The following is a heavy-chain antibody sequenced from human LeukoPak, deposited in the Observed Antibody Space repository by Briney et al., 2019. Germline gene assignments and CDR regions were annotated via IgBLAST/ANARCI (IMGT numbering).Heavy chain of an antibody. CDR1: GGSISSSSYY. CDR2: IYYSGST. Sequence: NPSETLSLTCTVSGGSISSSSYYRGWIRQPPGKGLEWIGSIYYSGSTYYNPSLKSRVTISVDTSKNQFSLKLSSVTAADTAVYYCARNRKLVVIPSGALNWFDPWGQGTLVTVSS. D-gene: IGHD3-22*01. J-gene: IGHJ5*02. V-gene: IGHV4-39*07. CDR3: ARNRKLVVIPSGALNWFDP.